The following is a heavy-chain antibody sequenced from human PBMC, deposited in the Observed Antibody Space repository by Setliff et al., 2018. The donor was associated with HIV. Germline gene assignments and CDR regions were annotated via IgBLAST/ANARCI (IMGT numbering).Heavy chain of an antibody. CDR2: IRATTGNT. J-gene: IGHJ4*02. Sequence: GGSLRLSCTASGFTFSSYSMNWVRQAPGKGLEWPSYIRATTGNTQYADSVKGRFTISRDNAKNSLFLQMNSLRAEDTAVYYCARDDKVAFDYWGLGTLVTVSS. V-gene: IGHV3-48*01. CDR1: GFTFSSYS. D-gene: IGHD3-9*01. CDR3: ARDDKVAFDY.